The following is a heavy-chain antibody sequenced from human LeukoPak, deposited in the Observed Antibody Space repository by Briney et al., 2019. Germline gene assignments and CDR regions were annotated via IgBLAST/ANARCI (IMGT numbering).Heavy chain of an antibody. J-gene: IGHJ4*02. CDR2: ISAYNGNT. V-gene: IGHV1-18*01. CDR3: ARDSLTRWELLSSPRH. Sequence: GASVKVSCKASGYTFTSYGISWVRQAPGQGLEWMGWISAYNGNTNYAQKLQGRVTMTTDTSTSTAYMELRSLRSDDTAVYYCARDSLTRWELLSSPRHWGQGTLVTVSS. CDR1: GYTFTSYG. D-gene: IGHD1-26*01.